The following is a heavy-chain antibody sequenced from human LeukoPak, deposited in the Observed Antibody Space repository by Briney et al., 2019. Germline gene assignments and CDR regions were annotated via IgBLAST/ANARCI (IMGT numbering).Heavy chain of an antibody. D-gene: IGHD6-13*01. V-gene: IGHV3-21*01. CDR1: XFTFSSYN. J-gene: IGHJ3*02. Sequence: PGGSLRLSCAASXFTFSSYNMNWVRQTPGKGLEWVSSISSSSSFIYYADSVKVRFTISRDNAKNSLYLQMNRLRAEDTAVYYCARDVLIAADGVIRLDAFDIWGQGTVVTVSS. CDR3: ARDVLIAADGVIRLDAFDI. CDR2: ISSSSSFI.